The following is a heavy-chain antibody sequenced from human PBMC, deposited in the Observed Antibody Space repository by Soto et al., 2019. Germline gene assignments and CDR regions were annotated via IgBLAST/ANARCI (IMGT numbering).Heavy chain of an antibody. CDR2: ISAYNGNT. CDR1: GYTFTSYG. Sequence: QVQLVQSGAEVKKPGASVKVSCKASGYTFTSYGISWVRQAPGQGLEWMGWISAYNGNTTYAQKLQGRVTMTTDTSTSTADMELRSLRSDDTAVYYWARSIAAAVDFDYWAQGTLVTVSS. CDR3: ARSIAAAVDFDY. J-gene: IGHJ4*02. V-gene: IGHV1-18*01. D-gene: IGHD6-13*01.